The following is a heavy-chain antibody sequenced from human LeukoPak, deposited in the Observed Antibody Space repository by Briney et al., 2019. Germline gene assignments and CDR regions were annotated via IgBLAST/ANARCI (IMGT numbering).Heavy chain of an antibody. CDR3: ARDFGNYGDYLDY. CDR2: INHSGST. CDR1: GGSFSGYY. V-gene: IGHV4-34*01. J-gene: IGHJ4*02. D-gene: IGHD4-17*01. Sequence: SETLSLTCAVYGGSFSGYYWSWIRQPPGKGLEWIGEINHSGSTNYNPSLKSRVTISVDTSKNQFSLKLSSVTAADTAVYYCARDFGNYGDYLDYWGQGTLVTVSS.